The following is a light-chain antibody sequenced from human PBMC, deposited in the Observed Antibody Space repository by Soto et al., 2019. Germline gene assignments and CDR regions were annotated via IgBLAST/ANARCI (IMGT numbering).Light chain of an antibody. CDR3: QTWGTGIQL. J-gene: IGLJ2*01. Sequence: QLVLTQSPSASASLGASVKLTCTLNSGHSSYAIAWHQQQPEKGPRYLMKLNSDGSHSKGDGIPDRFSGSSSGAERYLTISSLQSEDEADYYCQTWGTGIQLFGGGTKITVL. CDR2: LNSDGSH. CDR1: SGHSSYA. V-gene: IGLV4-69*01.